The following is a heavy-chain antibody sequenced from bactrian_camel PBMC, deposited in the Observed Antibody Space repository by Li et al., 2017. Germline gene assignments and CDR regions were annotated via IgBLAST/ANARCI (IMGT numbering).Heavy chain of an antibody. Sequence: HVQLVESGGGSVQPGGSLTLSCKVSSTTKLTFCMGWFRQAPGKEREGVAAIDTGDGSTYYLNSVEGRFTISHDNAKNTLYLQMNSLKPEDTAMYYCAARGPYCYTKLSVRDSTYWGQGTQVTVS. CDR2: IDTGDGST. V-gene: IGHV3S1*01. CDR3: AARGPYCYTKLSVRDSTY. D-gene: IGHD2*01. J-gene: IGHJ4*01. CDR1: STTKLTFC.